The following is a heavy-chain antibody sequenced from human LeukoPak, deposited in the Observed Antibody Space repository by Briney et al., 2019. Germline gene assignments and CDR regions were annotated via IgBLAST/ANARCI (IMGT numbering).Heavy chain of an antibody. D-gene: IGHD2-2*01. CDR1: GFTFSSYD. V-gene: IGHV3-13*01. J-gene: IGHJ6*02. CDR3: ARDLTNCTSTSCFLRYGMDV. CDR2: IGTAGDT. Sequence: GGSLRLSRAASGFTFSSYDMHWVRQATGKGLEWVSAIGTAGDTYYSDSVKGRFTISRENAKNSLYLQMNSLRAGDTAVYYCARDLTNCTSTSCFLRYGMDVWGQGTTVTVSS.